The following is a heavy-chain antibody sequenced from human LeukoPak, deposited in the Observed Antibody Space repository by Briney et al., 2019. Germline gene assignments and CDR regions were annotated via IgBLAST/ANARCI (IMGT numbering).Heavy chain of an antibody. D-gene: IGHD4-17*01. Sequence: SETLSLTRTVSGGSISSSSYYWGWIRQPPGKGLEWIGSIYYSGSTYYNPSLKSRVTISVDTSKNQFSLKLSSVTAADTAVYYCASLFYYGDNYWGQGTLVTVSS. J-gene: IGHJ4*02. CDR1: GGSISSSSYY. CDR3: ASLFYYGDNY. CDR2: IYYSGST. V-gene: IGHV4-39*01.